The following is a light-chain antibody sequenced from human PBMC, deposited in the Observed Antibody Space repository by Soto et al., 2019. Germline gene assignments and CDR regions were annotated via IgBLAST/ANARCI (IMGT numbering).Light chain of an antibody. CDR1: QSISSW. V-gene: IGKV1-5*03. CDR2: KAS. Sequence: DVQMTQSPSTLSASVGDRVTITCRASQSISSWLAWYQQKPGKAPKLLIYKASSLESGVPSRFSGSGSGTEFTLTISSLQTDDFATYYCQQYNSYSTFGQGTKGEIK. J-gene: IGKJ1*01. CDR3: QQYNSYST.